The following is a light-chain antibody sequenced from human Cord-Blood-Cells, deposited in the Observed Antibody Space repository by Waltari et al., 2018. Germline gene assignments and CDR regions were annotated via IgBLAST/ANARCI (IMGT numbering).Light chain of an antibody. V-gene: IGKV3-15*01. J-gene: IGKJ2*01. CDR1: QSVSSN. Sequence: EIVMTQSPATLSVSPGERATLSCRASQSVSSNLAWYQQKPGQAPRLLYYGASTRATGSPARFSGSGSGTEFTLTISSLQSEDFAVYYCQQYNNWPPYTCGQGTKLEIK. CDR3: QQYNNWPPYT. CDR2: GAS.